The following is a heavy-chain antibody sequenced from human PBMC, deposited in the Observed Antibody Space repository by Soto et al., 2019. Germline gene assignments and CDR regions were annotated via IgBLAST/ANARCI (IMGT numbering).Heavy chain of an antibody. D-gene: IGHD5-18*01. CDR2: INPNGGIT. Sequence: QVQLVQSGAEVKKPGASVRVSCKASGYTFTHYYIHWVRQAPGQRLEWMGIINPNGGITTYAQKFRAGFSMTRDTSTSTVYLELSSLRSEDSAVYYCATSVNSAMAFDYWGQGTLVTVSS. CDR3: ATSVNSAMAFDY. J-gene: IGHJ4*02. V-gene: IGHV1-46*01. CDR1: GYTFTHYY.